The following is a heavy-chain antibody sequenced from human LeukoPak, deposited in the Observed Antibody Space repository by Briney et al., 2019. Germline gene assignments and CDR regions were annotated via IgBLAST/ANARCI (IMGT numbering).Heavy chain of an antibody. Sequence: GASVKVSCKASGYTFTSYGISWVRQAPGQGLEWMGLISAYNGNTNYAQKLQGRVTMTTDTSTSTAYMELRSLRSDDTAVYYCARDGAYYYDRSGYSIWGQGTLVSVSS. V-gene: IGHV1-18*01. CDR2: ISAYNGNT. J-gene: IGHJ4*02. CDR1: GYTFTSYG. CDR3: ARDGAYYYDRSGYSI. D-gene: IGHD3-22*01.